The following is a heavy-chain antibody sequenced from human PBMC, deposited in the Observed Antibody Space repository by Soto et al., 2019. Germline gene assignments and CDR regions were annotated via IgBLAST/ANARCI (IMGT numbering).Heavy chain of an antibody. Sequence: GVLRLSCAASGFTFSDYYMSWIRQAPGKGLEWVSYISSSGSTIYYADSVKGRFTISRDNAKNSLYLQMNSLRAEDTAVYYCARDGYSSGWTSSYYYGMDVWGQGTTVTVSS. CDR2: ISSSGSTI. CDR1: GFTFSDYY. CDR3: ARDGYSSGWTSSYYYGMDV. D-gene: IGHD6-19*01. V-gene: IGHV3-11*01. J-gene: IGHJ6*02.